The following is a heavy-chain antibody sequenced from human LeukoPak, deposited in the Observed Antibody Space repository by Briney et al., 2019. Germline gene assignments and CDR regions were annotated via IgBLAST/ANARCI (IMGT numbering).Heavy chain of an antibody. CDR2: IWYDGSNK. V-gene: IGHV3-33*01. CDR3: ARDSDYYDSSGYYGY. D-gene: IGHD3-22*01. CDR1: GFTFSSYG. J-gene: IGHJ4*02. Sequence: GRSLRLSCAASGFTFSSYGMHWVRQAPGKGLEWMAVIWYDGSNKYYADSVKGRFTISRDNSKNTLYLQMNSLRAEDTAVYYCARDSDYYDSSGYYGYWGQGTLVTVSS.